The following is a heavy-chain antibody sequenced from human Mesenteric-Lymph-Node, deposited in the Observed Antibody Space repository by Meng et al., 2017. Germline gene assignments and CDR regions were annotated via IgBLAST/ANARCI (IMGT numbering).Heavy chain of an antibody. CDR2: IKEDGTTV. CDR3: AKNDGFERFAN. D-gene: IGHD3-10*01. Sequence: GESLKISCAASGFTFSNYWMNWVRQAPGKGLEWVANIKEDGTTVNYAESVKGRFTISRDNAKNSLFLQMNSLRADDAAIYYCAKNDGFERFANWGQGNLVTVSS. CDR1: GFTFSNYW. J-gene: IGHJ4*02. V-gene: IGHV3-7*01.